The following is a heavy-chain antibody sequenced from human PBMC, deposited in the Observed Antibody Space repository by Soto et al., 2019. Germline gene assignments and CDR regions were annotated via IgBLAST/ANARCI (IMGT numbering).Heavy chain of an antibody. D-gene: IGHD2-15*01. V-gene: IGHV4-34*01. CDR2: INHSGST. Sequence: SETLSLTCAVYGGSFSGYYWSWIRQPPGKGLEWIGEINHSGSTNYNPSLKSRVTISVDTSKNQFSLKLSSVTAADTAVYYCARGRRNVVVVAATRRLDYFDYWGQRTLVTVSS. CDR1: GGSFSGYY. CDR3: ARGRRNVVVVAATRRLDYFDY. J-gene: IGHJ4*02.